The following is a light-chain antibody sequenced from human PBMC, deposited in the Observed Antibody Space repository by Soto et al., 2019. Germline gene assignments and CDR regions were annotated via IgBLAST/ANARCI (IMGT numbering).Light chain of an antibody. CDR2: EVT. CDR3: CSYAGSSTFEV. CDR1: SSDVGGYNY. V-gene: IGLV2-8*01. Sequence: QSVLTQPPSASGSPGQSVTISCTGTSSDVGGYNYVSWYQQHPGKAPKLMIYEVTKRPSGVPDRFSGSKSGNTASLTVSGLQAEDEADYYCCSYAGSSTFEVFGGGTKLTVL. J-gene: IGLJ3*02.